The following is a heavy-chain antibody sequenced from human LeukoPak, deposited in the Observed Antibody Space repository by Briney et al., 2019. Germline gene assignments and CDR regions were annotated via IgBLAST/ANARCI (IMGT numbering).Heavy chain of an antibody. Sequence: GGSLRLSCAASGFTFSKDWMSWVRQAPGKGLEWVGRIKSKADGGTADYATPVKGRFTISRDDSKNTLCLQINSLKTEDTAVYYCTTYNDKDAFNIWGQGTMVTVSS. CDR1: GFTFSKDW. D-gene: IGHD1-1*01. CDR2: IKSKADGGTA. J-gene: IGHJ3*02. CDR3: TTYNDKDAFNI. V-gene: IGHV3-15*01.